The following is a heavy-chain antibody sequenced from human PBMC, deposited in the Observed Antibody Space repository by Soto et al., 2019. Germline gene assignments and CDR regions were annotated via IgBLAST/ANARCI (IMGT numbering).Heavy chain of an antibody. Sequence: SETLSLTCTVSGGSISSYYWSWIRQTAGKGLEWIGRIYPSGNTNYNPSLKSRVTLSIDTSKNQLSLKMSSVTAADTAVYFCAGDEGYYYSGMDVWGQGAAVTVSS. J-gene: IGHJ6*02. CDR1: GGSISSYY. CDR3: AGDEGYYYSGMDV. CDR2: IYPSGNT. V-gene: IGHV4-4*07.